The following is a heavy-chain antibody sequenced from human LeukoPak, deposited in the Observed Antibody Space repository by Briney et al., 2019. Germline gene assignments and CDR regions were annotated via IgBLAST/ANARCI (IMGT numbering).Heavy chain of an antibody. V-gene: IGHV3-30*14. CDR1: GFTFSSYA. J-gene: IGHJ4*02. CDR2: ISYDGSNK. D-gene: IGHD3-3*01. Sequence: PGGSLRLSCAASGFTFSSYAMHWVRQAPGKGLEWVAVISYDGSNKYYADSVKGRFTISRDNSKNTLYLQMNSLRAEDTAVYYCARVSRSGPDYWGQGTLVTVSS. CDR3: ARVSRSGPDY.